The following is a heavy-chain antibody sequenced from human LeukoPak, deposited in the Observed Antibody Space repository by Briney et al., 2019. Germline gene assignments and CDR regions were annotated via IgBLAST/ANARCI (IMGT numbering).Heavy chain of an antibody. CDR1: GFTFSSYS. CDR2: ISSSSSTI. Sequence: PGGSLRLSCAASGFTFSSYSMNWVRQAPGKGLEWVSYISSSSSTIYYADSVKGRFTISRDNAKNSLYLQMNSLRAEDTAVYYCARAQVGGAIGNDYWGQGTLVTVSS. D-gene: IGHD3-16*02. V-gene: IGHV3-48*01. CDR3: ARAQVGGAIGNDY. J-gene: IGHJ4*02.